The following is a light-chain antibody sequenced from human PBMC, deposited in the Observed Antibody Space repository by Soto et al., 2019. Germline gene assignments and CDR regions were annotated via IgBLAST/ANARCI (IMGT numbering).Light chain of an antibody. V-gene: IGKV1-5*01. Sequence: DIQMTHSHSTLSASVWDRVAMTSRASQSIGRFLAWYQHPPGKAPKLLIYDASTLESGVPSRFSGTGSGTEFTFSITSLQPEDFGTYYCQQCYMGWTFGQGTKVDTK. CDR1: QSIGRF. J-gene: IGKJ1*01. CDR3: QQCYMGWT. CDR2: DAS.